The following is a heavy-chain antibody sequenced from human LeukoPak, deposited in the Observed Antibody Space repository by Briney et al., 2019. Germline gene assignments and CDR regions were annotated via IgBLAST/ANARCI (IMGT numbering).Heavy chain of an antibody. CDR3: AKDLVPIAVAGTWYFQH. CDR2: ISGSGGST. CDR1: GFTFSSYA. D-gene: IGHD6-19*01. V-gene: IGHV3-23*01. Sequence: GGSLRLSCAASGFTFSSYAMSWVRQAPGKGLEWVSAISGSGGSTYYADSVKGRFTISRDNSKNTLYLQMNSLRAEDTAVYYCAKDLVPIAVAGTWYFQHWGQGTLVTVSS. J-gene: IGHJ1*01.